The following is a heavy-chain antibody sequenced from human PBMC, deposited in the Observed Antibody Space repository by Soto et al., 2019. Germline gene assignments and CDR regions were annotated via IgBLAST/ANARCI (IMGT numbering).Heavy chain of an antibody. D-gene: IGHD5-12*01. CDR1: GYTFFTYD. Sequence: QVHLVQSGVEVKTPGASVKVSCQASGYTFFTYDISWVRQAPGQGLEWMGWISTYSGDTKYAQKFQGRVPMTTNRSTTTAYLALRSMRSDATAGYYCARHHGPTTSENWFDPWGQGTLVTVSS. CDR3: ARHHGPTTSENWFDP. J-gene: IGHJ5*02. V-gene: IGHV1-18*01. CDR2: ISTYSGDT.